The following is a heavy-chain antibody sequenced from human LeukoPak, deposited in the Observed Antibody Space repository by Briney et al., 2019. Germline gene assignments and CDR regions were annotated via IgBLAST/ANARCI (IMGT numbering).Heavy chain of an antibody. D-gene: IGHD3-22*01. V-gene: IGHV3-23*01. Sequence: PGGSLRLSCAASGFTFSSYEMSWVRQAPGKGLEWVSAITGGAVSTYYADPVKGRFTISRDNSKNTLYLQMNSLRAEDTAIYYCAKLRDFFDSSGQFDYWGQGTLVTVSS. J-gene: IGHJ4*02. CDR2: ITGGAVST. CDR3: AKLRDFFDSSGQFDY. CDR1: GFTFSSYE.